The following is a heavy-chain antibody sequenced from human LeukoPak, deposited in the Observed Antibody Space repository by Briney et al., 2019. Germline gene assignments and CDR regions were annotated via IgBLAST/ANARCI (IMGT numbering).Heavy chain of an antibody. V-gene: IGHV3-21*06. CDR3: ARTSWDLGYYYYGMDF. CDR1: GFTFSSYS. J-gene: IGHJ6*01. CDR2: ISSSSSYV. Sequence: PGGSLRLSCAVSGFTFSSYSMNWVRQAPGKGLEWVSSISSSSSYVYYADSVKGRFTISRDNAKSSLSLQMDSLRAEDMAAYYCARTSWDLGYYYYGMDFWGQGTTVTVSS. D-gene: IGHD3-16*01.